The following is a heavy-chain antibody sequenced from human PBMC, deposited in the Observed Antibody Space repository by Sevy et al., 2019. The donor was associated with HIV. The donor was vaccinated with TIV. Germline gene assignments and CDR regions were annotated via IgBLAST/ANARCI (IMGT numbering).Heavy chain of an antibody. CDR3: ATDRAGEVGATKFRS. D-gene: IGHD1-26*01. CDR1: GYTLTELS. J-gene: IGHJ5*02. V-gene: IGHV1-24*01. Sequence: AAVKVSCKVSGYTLTELSMHWVRQAPGKGLEWMGGFDPEDGETIYAQKFQGRVTMTEDTSTDTAYMELSSLRSEDMAVYYCATDRAGEVGATKFRSWGQGTLVTVSS. CDR2: FDPEDGET.